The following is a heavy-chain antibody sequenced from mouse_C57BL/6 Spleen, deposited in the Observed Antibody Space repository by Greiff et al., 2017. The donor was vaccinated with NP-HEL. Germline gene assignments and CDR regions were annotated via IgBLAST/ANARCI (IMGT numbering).Heavy chain of an antibody. J-gene: IGHJ4*01. D-gene: IGHD2-3*01. Sequence: QVQLQQPGAELVKLGASVKMSCKASGYTFTSYWITWVKQRPGQGLEWIGDIYPGSGSTNYNEKFKSKATLTVDTSSSTAYMQLSSLTSEDSAVYYCARYDGYYAMDYWGQGTSVTVSS. CDR2: IYPGSGST. CDR1: GYTFTSYW. CDR3: ARYDGYYAMDY. V-gene: IGHV1-55*01.